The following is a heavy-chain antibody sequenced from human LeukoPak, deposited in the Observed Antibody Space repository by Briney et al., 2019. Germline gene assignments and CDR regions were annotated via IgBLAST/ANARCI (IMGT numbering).Heavy chain of an antibody. V-gene: IGHV3-30*02. CDR2: IRYDGSDK. D-gene: IGHD5-24*01. CDR1: GFTFSSYG. J-gene: IGHJ4*02. Sequence: GGSLRLSCAASGFTFSSYGMHWVRQAPGKGLEWVAFIRYDGSDKYYADSVKGRFTISRDNSKNTLYLQMNSLRAEDTAVYYCAKDREMATIIDYWGQGTLVTVSS. CDR3: AKDREMATIIDY.